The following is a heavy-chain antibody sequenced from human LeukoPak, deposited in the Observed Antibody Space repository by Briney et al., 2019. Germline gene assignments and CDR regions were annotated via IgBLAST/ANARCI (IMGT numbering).Heavy chain of an antibody. J-gene: IGHJ4*02. V-gene: IGHV3-23*01. CDR3: AKDREYYGSGSYSDY. D-gene: IGHD3-10*01. CDR2: ISGSGGST. CDR1: GFTFSSYA. Sequence: PGGPLRLSCAASGFTFSSYAMSWVRQAPGKGLEWVSGISGSGGSTYYADSVKGRFTISRDNSKNTLYLQMNSLRAEDTAVYYCAKDREYYGSGSYSDYWGQGTLVTVSS.